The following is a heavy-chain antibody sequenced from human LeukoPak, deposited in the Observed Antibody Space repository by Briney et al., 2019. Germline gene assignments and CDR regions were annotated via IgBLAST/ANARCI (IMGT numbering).Heavy chain of an antibody. V-gene: IGHV3-20*04. CDR1: GFTFDDYG. CDR2: INWNGGST. Sequence: GGSLRLSCAASGFTFDDYGMGWVRQAPGKGLEWVSGINWNGGSTGYADSVKGRFTISRDNAKNSLYLQMNSLRAEDTALYYCARAYDYVWGSYRYTGFDPWGQGTLVTVSS. J-gene: IGHJ5*02. CDR3: ARAYDYVWGSYRYTGFDP. D-gene: IGHD3-16*02.